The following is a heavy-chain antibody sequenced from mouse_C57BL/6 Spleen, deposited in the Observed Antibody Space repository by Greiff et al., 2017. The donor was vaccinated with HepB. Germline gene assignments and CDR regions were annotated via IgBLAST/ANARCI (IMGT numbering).Heavy chain of an antibody. D-gene: IGHD3-3*01. J-gene: IGHJ3*01. Sequence: ESGPGLVKPSQSLSLTCSVPGYSITSGYYWNWIRQFPGNKLEWMGYISYDGSNNYNPSLKNRISITRDTSKNQFFLKLNSVTTEDTATYYCAREGPGGWFAYWGQGTLVTVSA. CDR3: AREGPGGWFAY. CDR1: GYSITSGYY. CDR2: ISYDGSN. V-gene: IGHV3-6*01.